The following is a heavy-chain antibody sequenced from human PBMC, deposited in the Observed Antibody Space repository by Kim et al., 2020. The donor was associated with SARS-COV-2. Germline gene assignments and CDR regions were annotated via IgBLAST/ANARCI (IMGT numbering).Heavy chain of an antibody. CDR2: FNSSDIT. Sequence: GGSLRLSCAASGFTFTGHAMTWVRQAPGKGLEWVSSFNSSDITSYSVAVKNRFTITTSDDTNIFLHQLISLITADTAAAYYGLNRGPGSHFTYWGQGTQV. D-gene: IGHD3-10*01. V-gene: IGHV3-23*01. CDR1: GFTFTGHA. J-gene: IGHJ4*02. CDR3: GLNRGPGSHFTY.